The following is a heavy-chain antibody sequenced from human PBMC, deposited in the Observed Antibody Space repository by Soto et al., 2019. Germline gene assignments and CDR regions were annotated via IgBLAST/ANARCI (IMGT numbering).Heavy chain of an antibody. CDR3: ARGVVIVVVPAPLGRFAS. D-gene: IGHD2-2*01. J-gene: IGHJ5*01. CDR1: GYTFTSYD. Sequence: ASVKVSCKASGYTFTSYDINWVRQATGQGLEWMGWMNPNSGNTGYAQKFQGRVTMTRNTSISTAYMELSSLRSEDTAVYYCARGVVIVVVPAPLGRFASCGQGSLVTVSS. CDR2: MNPNSGNT. V-gene: IGHV1-8*01.